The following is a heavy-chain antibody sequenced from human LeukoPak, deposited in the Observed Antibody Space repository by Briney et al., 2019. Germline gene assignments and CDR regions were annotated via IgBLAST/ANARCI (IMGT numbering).Heavy chain of an antibody. J-gene: IGHJ1*01. V-gene: IGHV4-38-2*02. Sequence: SETLSLTCTVSGYSISSTYYWGWIRQPPGKGLEWIGSIYHSGSTYYNPSLKSRVTISVDTSKNQFSLKLSSVTAADTAVYYCARDRASTLLGDYEGYFHHWGQGTLVIVSS. D-gene: IGHD4-17*01. CDR3: ARDRASTLLGDYEGYFHH. CDR1: GYSISSTYY. CDR2: IYHSGST.